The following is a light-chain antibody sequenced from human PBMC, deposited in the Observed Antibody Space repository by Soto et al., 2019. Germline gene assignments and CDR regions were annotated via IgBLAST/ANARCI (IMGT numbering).Light chain of an antibody. CDR3: QQYFSSPPM. J-gene: IGKJ1*01. V-gene: IGKV4-1*01. CDR2: WAS. Sequence: DIVMTQSPDSLAVSLGERATINCKSSRSVLYSSNNKNYLAWYQQKPGQPPKLLIYWASTRESGVPGRFSGSGSGTDFTLTISSLQAEDVAIYYCQQYFSSPPMFGQGTKVEIK. CDR1: RSVLYSSNNKNY.